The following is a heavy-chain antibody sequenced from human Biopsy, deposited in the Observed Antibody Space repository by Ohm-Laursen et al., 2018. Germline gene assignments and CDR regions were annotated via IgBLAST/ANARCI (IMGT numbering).Heavy chain of an antibody. D-gene: IGHD3-16*01. CDR2: IYYTGST. CDR1: GESFNGYY. V-gene: IGHV4-59*01. J-gene: IGHJ4*02. Sequence: TLSLTCVVYGESFNGYYWTWIRQSPGKGLEWIGYIYYTGSTNYNPSVKSRVTISVDTSKNQFSLRLNSVTAADTAVYFCARDSRGGHLNTTLITGKNLDSWGQGILVTVSS. CDR3: ARDSRGGHLNTTLITGKNLDS.